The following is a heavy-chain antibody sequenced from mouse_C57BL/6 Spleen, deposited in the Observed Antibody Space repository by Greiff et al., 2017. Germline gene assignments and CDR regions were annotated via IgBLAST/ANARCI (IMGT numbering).Heavy chain of an antibody. CDR1: GFTFSSYT. V-gene: IGHV5-9*01. CDR2: ISGGGGNT. Sequence: DVMLVESGGGLVQPGGSLKLSCAASGFTFSSYTMSWVRQTPEKRLEWVATISGGGGNTYYPDSVKGRFTISRDNAKNTLYLQMSSLRSEDTALYYCARQPYGYGYFDVWGTGTTVTVAS. D-gene: IGHD1-1*02. J-gene: IGHJ1*03. CDR3: ARQPYGYGYFDV.